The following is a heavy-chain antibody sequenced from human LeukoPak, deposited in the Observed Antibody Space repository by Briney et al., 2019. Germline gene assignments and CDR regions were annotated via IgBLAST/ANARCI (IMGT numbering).Heavy chain of an antibody. J-gene: IGHJ4*02. Sequence: ASVKVSCKASGYTFSSYDINWVRQAAGQGPEWMGWMNPNSGNTAYAQNFQGRVIMTGNTSISTAYMELSSLRFEDTAVFYCAIRTSRGVSGSSYFDSWGQGTLVTVSS. CDR3: AIRTSRGVSGSSYFDS. D-gene: IGHD3-10*01. CDR2: MNPNSGNT. V-gene: IGHV1-8*01. CDR1: GYTFSSYD.